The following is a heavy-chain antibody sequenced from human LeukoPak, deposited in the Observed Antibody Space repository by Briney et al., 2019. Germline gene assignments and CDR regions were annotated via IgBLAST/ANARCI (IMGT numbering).Heavy chain of an antibody. Sequence: GGSLRLSCAASGFTFSSYAMSWVRQAPGNGLKWVSSISGSGGSTYFADSVKGRFTISRDNSKNTLYLQMNSLRAEDTAIYYCAKHSGSNHFDYWGQGTLVTVSS. V-gene: IGHV3-23*01. D-gene: IGHD6-6*01. CDR2: ISGSGGST. CDR1: GFTFSSYA. CDR3: AKHSGSNHFDY. J-gene: IGHJ4*02.